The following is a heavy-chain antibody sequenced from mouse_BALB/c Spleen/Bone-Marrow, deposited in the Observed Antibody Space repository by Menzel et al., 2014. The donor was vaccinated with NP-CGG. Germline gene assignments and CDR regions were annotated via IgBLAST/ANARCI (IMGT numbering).Heavy chain of an antibody. Sequence: EVQVVESGGGLVQPGGSLRLSCATSGFTFSDYYMSWVRQPPGKALEWLGFIRNKAKGYSTEYIPSVKGRSTISRDNSQSMLYLQMNTLRAEDSATYYCARDRNNDIHWYLDVWGAGTTVTVSS. J-gene: IGHJ1*01. CDR3: ARDRNNDIHWYLDV. D-gene: IGHD2-12*01. CDR1: GFTFSDYY. V-gene: IGHV7-3*02. CDR2: IRNKAKGYST.